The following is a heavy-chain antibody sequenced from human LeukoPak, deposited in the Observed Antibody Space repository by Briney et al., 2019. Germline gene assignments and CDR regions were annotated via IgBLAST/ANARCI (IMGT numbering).Heavy chain of an antibody. V-gene: IGHV4-34*01. CDR2: INHSGST. J-gene: IGHJ4*02. CDR3: ARGSPFVPFDY. Sequence: SETLSLTCAVYGGSFSGYYWSWIRQPSGKGLEWIGEINHSGSTNYNPSLKSRVTISVDTSKNQLSLKLSSVTAADTAVYYCARGSPFVPFDYWGQGTLVTVSS. D-gene: IGHD3-3*02. CDR1: GGSFSGYY.